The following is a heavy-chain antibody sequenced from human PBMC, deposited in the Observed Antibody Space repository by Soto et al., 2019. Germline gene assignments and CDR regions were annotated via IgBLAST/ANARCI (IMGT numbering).Heavy chain of an antibody. Sequence: VQLVESGGGLVQPGGSLRLSCAASGFTVSSNYMSWVRQAPGKGLEWVSVIYSGGSTYYADSVKGRFTISRHNSKNTLYLQMNSLRADDPAVYYCARVIWWLRSHAFDIWGQGTMVTVSS. V-gene: IGHV3-53*04. CDR2: IYSGGST. CDR1: GFTVSSNY. CDR3: ARVIWWLRSHAFDI. D-gene: IGHD5-12*01. J-gene: IGHJ3*02.